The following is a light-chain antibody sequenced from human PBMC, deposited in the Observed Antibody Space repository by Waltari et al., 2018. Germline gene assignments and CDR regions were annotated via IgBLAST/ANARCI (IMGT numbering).Light chain of an antibody. J-gene: IGKJ2*01. V-gene: IGKV1-39*01. CDR2: GAS. CDR3: QQTYTTVKT. CDR1: QNIRNY. Sequence: DIQMTQYPSSLVASVGDRVIITCRASQNIRNYLNWFQQKPGRAPDLLMYGASRLQSGVPPRFSGSGSGTDFTLIISDLQPEDSATYYCQQTYTTVKTFGRGTRVEV.